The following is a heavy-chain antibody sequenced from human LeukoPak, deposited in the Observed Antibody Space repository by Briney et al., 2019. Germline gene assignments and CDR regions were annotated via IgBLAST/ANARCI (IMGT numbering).Heavy chain of an antibody. CDR3: ARGQMGYDSSGYYYSGVFDY. V-gene: IGHV1-69*13. J-gene: IGHJ4*02. Sequence: GASVKVSCKASGGTFISYAISWVRQAPGQGLEWMGGIIPIFGTANYAQKFQGRVTITADESTSTAYMELSSLRSEDTAVYYCARGQMGYDSSGYYYSGVFDYWGQGTLVTVSS. D-gene: IGHD3-22*01. CDR1: GGTFISYA. CDR2: IIPIFGTA.